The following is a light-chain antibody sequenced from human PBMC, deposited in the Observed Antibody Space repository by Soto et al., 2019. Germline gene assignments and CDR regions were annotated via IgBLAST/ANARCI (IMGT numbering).Light chain of an antibody. CDR2: EVS. CDR1: SSDVGGYNC. V-gene: IGLV2-8*01. CDR3: SSYAGSNIPVV. J-gene: IGLJ2*01. Sequence: QSALTQPPSASGSPGQSVTISCTGTSSDVGGYNCVSWYQQHPGKAPKLMIYEVSKRPSGVPDRFSGSKSGNTASLTVSGLQAVDEADYYCSSYAGSNIPVVFGGGTKLTVL.